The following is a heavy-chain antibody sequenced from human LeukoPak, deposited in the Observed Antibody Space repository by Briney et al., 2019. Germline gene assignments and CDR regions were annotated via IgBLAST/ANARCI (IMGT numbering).Heavy chain of an antibody. D-gene: IGHD6-13*01. CDR2: ISGSGGST. J-gene: IGHJ4*02. Sequence: GGSLRLSCAASGFTFSSYAMSWVRQAPGKGLEWVSAISGSGGSTYYADSVKGRSIISRDNSKNTLYLQMNSLRAEDTAVYYCAKIAAAGLNFDYWGQGTLVTVSS. CDR1: GFTFSSYA. CDR3: AKIAAAGLNFDY. V-gene: IGHV3-23*01.